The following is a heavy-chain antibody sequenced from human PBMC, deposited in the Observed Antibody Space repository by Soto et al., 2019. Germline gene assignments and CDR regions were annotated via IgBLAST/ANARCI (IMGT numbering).Heavy chain of an antibody. J-gene: IGHJ6*02. D-gene: IGHD2-2*01. V-gene: IGHV3-30-3*01. CDR1: GFTFSSYA. CDR2: ISYDGSNK. Sequence: GGSLRLSCAASGFTFSSYAMHWVRQAPGKGLEWVAVISYDGSNKYYADSVKGRFTIPRDNSKNTLYLQMNSLRAEDTAVYYCAREGYCSSTSCFYGMDVWGQGTTVTVSS. CDR3: AREGYCSSTSCFYGMDV.